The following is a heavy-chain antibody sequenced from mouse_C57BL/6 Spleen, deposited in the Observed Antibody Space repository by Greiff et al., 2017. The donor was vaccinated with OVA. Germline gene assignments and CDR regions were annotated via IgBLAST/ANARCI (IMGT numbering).Heavy chain of an antibody. CDR3: ARRVKGYDYDYFDY. CDR2: IYPGDGDT. CDR1: GYAFSSYW. D-gene: IGHD2-4*01. V-gene: IGHV1-80*01. Sequence: QVQLQQSGAELVKPGASVKISCKASGYAFSSYWMNWVKQRPGKGLEWIGQIYPGDGDTNHNGKFKGKATLTADKSSSTAYMQLSSLTSEDSAVYFCARRVKGYDYDYFDYWGQGTTLTVSS. J-gene: IGHJ2*01.